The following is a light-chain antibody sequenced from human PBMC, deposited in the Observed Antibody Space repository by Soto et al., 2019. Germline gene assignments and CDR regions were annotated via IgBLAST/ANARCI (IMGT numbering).Light chain of an antibody. CDR1: QAMSSY. CDR3: QQLNGYQLS. J-gene: IGKJ4*01. CDR2: SAS. V-gene: IGKV1-9*01. Sequence: DIQLTQCPSFLSAFVGDTITITCRASQAMSSYLAWYQQKPGKDAKLLIRSASTMQSGVPPRFSGGGSGTEFTLTISTLQPDDSGIYYCQQLNGYQLSFGGGTIVDIK.